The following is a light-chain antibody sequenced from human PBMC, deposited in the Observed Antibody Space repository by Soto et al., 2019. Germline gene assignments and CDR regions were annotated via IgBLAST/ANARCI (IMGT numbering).Light chain of an antibody. J-gene: IGKJ4*01. CDR2: DAS. CDR3: QQRSNWLLT. V-gene: IGKV3-11*01. CDR1: QSVNNY. Sequence: EIVLTQSPATLSLSPGDIATLSCRASQSVNNYLTWYQQKPGQAPRLLIYDASTRATGIPARFSGGGSGTDFTLTISSLEPEDFAVYYCQQRSNWLLTFGGGTKVEIK.